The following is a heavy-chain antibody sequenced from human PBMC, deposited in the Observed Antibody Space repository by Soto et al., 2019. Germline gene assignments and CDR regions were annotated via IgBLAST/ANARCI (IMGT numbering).Heavy chain of an antibody. Sequence: SETLSLTCTASGGSISSYYWSWIRQPAGKGLEWIGRIYTSGSTNYNPSLKSRVTMSVDTSKNQFSLKLSSVTAADTAVYYCARDRNYYDSSGYYMSFDYWGQGTLVTVSS. D-gene: IGHD3-22*01. CDR2: IYTSGST. CDR3: ARDRNYYDSSGYYMSFDY. J-gene: IGHJ4*02. CDR1: GGSISSYY. V-gene: IGHV4-4*07.